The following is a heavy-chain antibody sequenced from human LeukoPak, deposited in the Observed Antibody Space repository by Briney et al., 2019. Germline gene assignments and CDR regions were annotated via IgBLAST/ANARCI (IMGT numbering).Heavy chain of an antibody. Sequence: SQTLSLTCTVSGGSISSGDYYWSWTRQPPGKGLEWIGYIYYSGSTYYNPSLKSRVTISVDTSKNQFSLKLSSVTAADTAVYYCARERVDNAFDIWGQGTMVTVSS. CDR2: IYYSGST. J-gene: IGHJ3*02. CDR1: GGSISSGDYY. D-gene: IGHD5-12*01. CDR3: ARERVDNAFDI. V-gene: IGHV4-30-4*01.